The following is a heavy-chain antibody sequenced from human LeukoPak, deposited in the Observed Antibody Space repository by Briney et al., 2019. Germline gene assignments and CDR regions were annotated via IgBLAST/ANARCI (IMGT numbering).Heavy chain of an antibody. CDR3: ARGSGWHDAFDI. CDR2: ISAYNGNT. Sequence: ASVKVSCKASGYIFTSHYMHWVRQAPGQGLEWMGWISAYNGNTNYAQKLQGRVTMTTDTSTSTAYMELRSLRSDDTAVYYCARGSGWHDAFDIWGQGTMVTVSS. CDR1: GYIFTSHY. V-gene: IGHV1-18*04. D-gene: IGHD6-19*01. J-gene: IGHJ3*02.